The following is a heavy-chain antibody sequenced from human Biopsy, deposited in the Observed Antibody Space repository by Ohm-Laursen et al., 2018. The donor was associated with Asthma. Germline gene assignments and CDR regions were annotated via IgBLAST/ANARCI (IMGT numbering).Heavy chain of an antibody. CDR2: HDHEEGGT. J-gene: IGHJ4*02. V-gene: IGHV1-24*01. D-gene: IGHD4-17*01. Sequence: ASVKVSCKISGYSLTDLSMHWVRQAPGQGLEWMGGHDHEEGGTVNARRFQGRVTVTEDTSTDTAYMELSSLSSDDTAAYYCASDFPKDYVRYNFQFWGQGTLVTVSS. CDR3: ASDFPKDYVRYNFQF. CDR1: GYSLTDLS.